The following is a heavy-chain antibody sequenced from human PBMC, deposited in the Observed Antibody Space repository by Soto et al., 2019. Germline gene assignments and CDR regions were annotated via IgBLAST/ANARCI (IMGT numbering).Heavy chain of an antibody. D-gene: IGHD6-19*01. V-gene: IGHV3-23*01. Sequence: GGSLRLSCAASGFTFSSYAMSWVRQAPGKGLEWVSAISGCGGSTYYADSVKGRFTISRDNSKNTLYLQMNSLRAEDTAVYYCAKDGIAVAGTSSDYWGQGTLVTVSS. CDR1: GFTFSSYA. J-gene: IGHJ4*02. CDR3: AKDGIAVAGTSSDY. CDR2: ISGCGGST.